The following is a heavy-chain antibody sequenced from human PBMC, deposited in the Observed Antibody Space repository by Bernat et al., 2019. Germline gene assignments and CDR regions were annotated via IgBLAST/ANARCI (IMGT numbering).Heavy chain of an antibody. CDR3: ARGAY. V-gene: IGHV3-NL1*01. J-gene: IGHJ4*02. CDR1: GFTFSSYG. CDR2: IYSGGST. Sequence: QVQLVESGGGVVQPGRSLRLSCAASGFTFSSYGMHWVRQAPGKGLEWVSVIYSGGSTYYADSVKGRFTISRDNSKNTLYLQMNSLRAEDTAVYYCARGAYWGQGTLVTVSS.